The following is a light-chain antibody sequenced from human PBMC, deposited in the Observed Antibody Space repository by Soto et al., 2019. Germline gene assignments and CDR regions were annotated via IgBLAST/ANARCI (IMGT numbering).Light chain of an antibody. CDR1: SSDVGTYNF. Sequence: QSVLTQPASVSGSPGQSITISCTGTSSDVGTYNFVSWYQQYPGKAPKLMIYGVNNRPSGISNRFSGSKSGTSASLAITGLQAEDEADYYCQSYDSSLSGYVFGTGTKVTVL. V-gene: IGLV2-14*01. CDR3: QSYDSSLSGYV. J-gene: IGLJ1*01. CDR2: GVN.